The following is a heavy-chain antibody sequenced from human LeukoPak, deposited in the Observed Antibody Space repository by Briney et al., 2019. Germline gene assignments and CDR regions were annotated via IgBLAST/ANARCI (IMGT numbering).Heavy chain of an antibody. J-gene: IGHJ4*02. CDR3: AREAAAASFEY. CDR2: ISYDGSNK. CDR1: GFTFRSYA. D-gene: IGHD2-15*01. Sequence: GRSLRLSCAASGFTFRSYAMHWVRQAPGKGVEWVAVISYDGSNKYYADSVKGRLTISRDNSKNTLYLQMNSLRAEDTAVYYYAREAAAASFEYWGQGTLVTVSS. V-gene: IGHV3-30*04.